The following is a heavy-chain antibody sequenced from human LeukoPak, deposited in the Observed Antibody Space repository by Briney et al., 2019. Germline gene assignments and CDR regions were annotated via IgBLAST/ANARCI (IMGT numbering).Heavy chain of an antibody. CDR2: IKTDGSEK. CDR3: AREGSLEMRDAFDI. J-gene: IGHJ3*02. V-gene: IGHV3-7*01. CDR1: GFTFSNSW. Sequence: GGSLRLSCEAFGFTFSNSWMTWVRQTPGKGLEWVANIKTDGSEKYYVDSVRGRFTISRDNAKNSLYLQMNSLRAEDTAVYYCAREGSLEMRDAFDIWGQGTMVTVSS. D-gene: IGHD5-24*01.